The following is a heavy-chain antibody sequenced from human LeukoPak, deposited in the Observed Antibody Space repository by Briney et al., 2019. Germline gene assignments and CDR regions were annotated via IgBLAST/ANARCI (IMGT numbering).Heavy chain of an antibody. J-gene: IGHJ5*02. Sequence: SETLSLTCTVSGGSISSYCWSWIRQPPGKGLEWIGYIYYSGSTNYNPSLKSRATISVDTSKNQFSLKLSSVTAADTAVYYCARSLYDILTGYYSPPTWFDPWGQGTLVTVSS. V-gene: IGHV4-59*01. CDR1: GGSISSYC. D-gene: IGHD3-9*01. CDR2: IYYSGST. CDR3: ARSLYDILTGYYSPPTWFDP.